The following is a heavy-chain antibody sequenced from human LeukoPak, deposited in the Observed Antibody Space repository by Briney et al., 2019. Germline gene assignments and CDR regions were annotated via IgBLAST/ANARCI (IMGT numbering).Heavy chain of an antibody. CDR2: TTGSGHST. J-gene: IGHJ5*02. CDR1: GFTFTRYA. Sequence: PGGSLRLSCAASGFTFTRYAMSWVRQAPGKGLEWVSGTTGSGHSTYYADSVKGRFTISRDNSKNTLYLQMNSLRAEDTAVYYCAKDPYSSSTFDWFDPWGQGTLVTVSS. CDR3: AKDPYSSSTFDWFDP. V-gene: IGHV3-23*01. D-gene: IGHD6-6*01.